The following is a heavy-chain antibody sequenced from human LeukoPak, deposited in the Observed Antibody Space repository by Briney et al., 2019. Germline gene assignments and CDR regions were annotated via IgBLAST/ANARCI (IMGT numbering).Heavy chain of an antibody. V-gene: IGHV1-2*02. CDR2: INPNSGST. CDR3: ARESIVNWFGP. CDR1: GYTFTGYY. D-gene: IGHD2-21*01. J-gene: IGHJ5*02. Sequence: GASVKVSCKASGYTFTGYYTHWVRQAPGQGPEWMGWINPNSGSTNYAQKFQGRVTITRDTSTSTVYMELSSLRSEDTAVYYCARESIVNWFGPWGQGTLVTVSS.